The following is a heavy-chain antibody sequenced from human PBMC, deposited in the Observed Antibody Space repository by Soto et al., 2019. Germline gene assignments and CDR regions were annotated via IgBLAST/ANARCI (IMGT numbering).Heavy chain of an antibody. CDR1: ADTASGGYYY. D-gene: IGHD3-3*01. CDR2: ISFGGHA. Sequence: QVQLQESGPGLVKPSETMPLTCTVSADTASGGYYYWAWIRQPPGKGLEWIASISFGGHANHNTSLMSRLTISVDTPKNQFSLKFTSVTAADSAVYYCARQLAWYGESAFDIWGQGTMVTV. CDR3: ARQLAWYGESAFDI. V-gene: IGHV4-39*01. J-gene: IGHJ3*02.